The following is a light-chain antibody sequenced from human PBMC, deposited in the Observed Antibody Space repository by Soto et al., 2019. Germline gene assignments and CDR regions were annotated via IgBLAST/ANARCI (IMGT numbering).Light chain of an antibody. Sequence: VVMTQSPLSLPVTLGQPASISCRSSQSLVYSDGNTYLNWFQQRPGQSPRHLIYRVSNRDSGVPDRFSGSGSGTDFTLKISRVETEDVGVYYYMQCTHWPHTFGQGTKVEIK. J-gene: IGKJ1*01. CDR1: QSLVYSDGNTY. CDR3: MQCTHWPHT. CDR2: RVS. V-gene: IGKV2-30*01.